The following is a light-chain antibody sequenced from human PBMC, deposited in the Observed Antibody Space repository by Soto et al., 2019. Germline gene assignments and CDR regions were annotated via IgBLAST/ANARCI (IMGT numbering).Light chain of an antibody. CDR1: QGISND. Sequence: DIQMTQSPSSLSASVGDRFTITCRASQGISNDLAWYQQKPGKVPKLLIYAASTLQSGVPSRFSGSGSGTDFTLTISRLQPEDVATYYCQKYNSAPRTFGQGTKVEIK. V-gene: IGKV1-27*01. CDR3: QKYNSAPRT. J-gene: IGKJ1*01. CDR2: AAS.